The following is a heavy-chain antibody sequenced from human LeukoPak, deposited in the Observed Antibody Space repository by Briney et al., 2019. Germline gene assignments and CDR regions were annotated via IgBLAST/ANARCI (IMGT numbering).Heavy chain of an antibody. V-gene: IGHV3-48*03. CDR3: ARVMPGYSSGWPLDY. Sequence: GGSLRLSCAASGXTFSSCEMNWVRQAPGKGLEWVSYISGRGTTIYYADSMKGRFTISRDNAKNSLYLQMNSLRAEDTAVYYCARVMPGYSSGWPLDYWGQGTLVTVSS. D-gene: IGHD6-19*01. CDR1: GXTFSSCE. CDR2: ISGRGTTI. J-gene: IGHJ4*02.